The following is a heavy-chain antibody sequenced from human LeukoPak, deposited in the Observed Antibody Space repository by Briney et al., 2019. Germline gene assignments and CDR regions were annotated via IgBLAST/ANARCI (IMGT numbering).Heavy chain of an antibody. D-gene: IGHD3-3*01. CDR1: GFTFRSYE. CDR3: ARDYDLDY. J-gene: IGHJ4*02. V-gene: IGHV3-48*03. Sequence: GGSLGLSCAASGFTFRSYEMNWVRQAPGKGLEWVSYISSSGNTIYYADSVKGRFTISRDNAKNSLYLQMNSLRAEDTAVYYCARDYDLDYWGQGTLVTVSS. CDR2: ISSSGNTI.